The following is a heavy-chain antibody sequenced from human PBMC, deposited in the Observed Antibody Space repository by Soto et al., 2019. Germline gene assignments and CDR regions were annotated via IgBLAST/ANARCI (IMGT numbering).Heavy chain of an antibody. V-gene: IGHV1-69*13. CDR3: AREVVAAASSNWFDL. D-gene: IGHD6-13*01. CDR1: GGTFSSYA. CDR2: IIPIFGTA. Sequence: SVKVSCKAYGGTFSSYAISWVRQAPGQGLEWMGGIIPIFGTANNAQKFQGRVTITADESTSTAYMELSSLRSEDTAVYYCAREVVAAASSNWFDLWGQGTLVTVSS. J-gene: IGHJ5*02.